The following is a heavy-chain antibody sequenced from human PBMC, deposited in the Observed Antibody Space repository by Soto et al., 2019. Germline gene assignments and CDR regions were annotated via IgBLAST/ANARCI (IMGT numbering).Heavy chain of an antibody. CDR1: GYTFTNYP. CDR2: NNADNTNT. Sequence: QVQLVQSGAEVKKPGASVKVSCKDSGYTFTNYPMHWVRQAPGQRLEWMGWNNADNTNTKYSQKFQGRLTLIRDTSASSVYMELISLRSEDTAMYSCARDSNWPDHWGQGTLVTVSS. CDR3: ARDSNWPDH. V-gene: IGHV1-3*01. J-gene: IGHJ5*02.